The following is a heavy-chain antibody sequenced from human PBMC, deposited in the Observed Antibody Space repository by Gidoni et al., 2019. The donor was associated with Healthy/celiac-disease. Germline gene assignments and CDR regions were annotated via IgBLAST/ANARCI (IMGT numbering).Heavy chain of an antibody. CDR2: SSSNGGST. CDR1: GFTFSSYA. J-gene: IGHJ5*02. D-gene: IGHD4-17*01. Sequence: EVQLVESGGGLVQPGGSLRLDCAASGFTFSSYAMHWVRQAPGKGLEYVSASSSNGGSTYYANSVQGRFTISRDNSKNTLYLQMGSLRAEDMAVYYCAREAIDFYGDGALDPWGQGTLVTVSS. V-gene: IGHV3-64*01. CDR3: AREAIDFYGDGALDP.